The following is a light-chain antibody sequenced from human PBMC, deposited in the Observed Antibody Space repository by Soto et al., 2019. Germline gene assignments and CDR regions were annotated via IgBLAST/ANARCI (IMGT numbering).Light chain of an antibody. CDR2: DAS. Sequence: DIQMTQSPSTLSASVGDRVTITGRASQSISSWLAWYQQKPGKAPKLLIYDASSLESGVPSRFSGSGSGTEFTLTISSLQPDDFATYYCQQYNSYSRTFGQGSKADIK. CDR3: QQYNSYSRT. J-gene: IGKJ1*01. CDR1: QSISSW. V-gene: IGKV1-5*01.